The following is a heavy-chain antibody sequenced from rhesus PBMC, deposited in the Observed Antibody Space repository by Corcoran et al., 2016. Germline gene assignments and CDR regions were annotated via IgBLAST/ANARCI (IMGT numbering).Heavy chain of an antibody. V-gene: IGHV2-174*01. J-gene: IGHJ4*01. Sequence: QVTLKESGPAPVKPTQTLTLTCTFSGFSLTTSGMGVGWIRQPQGKDLEWLALMYWDDGKHYSTSRKSRLTNAKDAYNNQVVLTMTNMDPVDTATYCCAREGSRYSPFDYWGQGLLVTVSS. D-gene: IGHD5-24*01. CDR2: MYWDDGK. CDR1: GFSLTTSGMG. CDR3: AREGSRYSPFDY.